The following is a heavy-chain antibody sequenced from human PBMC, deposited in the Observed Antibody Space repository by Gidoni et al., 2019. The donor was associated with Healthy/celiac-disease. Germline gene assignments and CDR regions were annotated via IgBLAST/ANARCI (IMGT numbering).Heavy chain of an antibody. CDR1: GFIFSNAW. D-gene: IGHD4-17*01. V-gene: IGHV3-15*07. CDR2: VKGKTDGGTT. Sequence: EVQLVESGGGLVKPGGSLRLSCAASGFIFSNAWMNWVRQAPGKGLEWVGRVKGKTDGGTTDYAAPVKGRFTISRDDSKNTLYLQMNSLKTEDTAVYYCTTIISTVTPGYWGQGTLVTVSS. CDR3: TTIISTVTPGY. J-gene: IGHJ4*02.